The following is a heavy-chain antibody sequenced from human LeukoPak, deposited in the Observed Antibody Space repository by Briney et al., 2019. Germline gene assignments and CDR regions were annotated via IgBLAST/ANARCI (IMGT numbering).Heavy chain of an antibody. V-gene: IGHV3-7*03. Sequence: GGSLRLSCAASGFTFSNNWMNWVRQAPGKGLEWVANIKPDGSDKYYVDSVKGRFTISRDNAKNSLFLQMNSLRVEDTAVYYCTGVSLGANGDYWGQGTLVTVSS. CDR1: GFTFSNNW. D-gene: IGHD1-26*01. CDR3: TGVSLGANGDY. J-gene: IGHJ4*02. CDR2: IKPDGSDK.